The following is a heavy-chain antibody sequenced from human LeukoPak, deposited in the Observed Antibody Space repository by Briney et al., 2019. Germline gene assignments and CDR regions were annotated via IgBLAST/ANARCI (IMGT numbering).Heavy chain of an antibody. Sequence: SETLSLTCSVSGGSIRNYFWSWIRQPAGKGLEWVGGIYTSGSTDYTPSLVSRVTMSVDTSRNQFSLRLTSMTAADTAVYYCARESKSYDGSGFYHDYWGQGTLVAVSS. D-gene: IGHD3-22*01. CDR2: IYTSGST. J-gene: IGHJ4*02. CDR3: ARESKSYDGSGFYHDY. CDR1: GGSIRNYF. V-gene: IGHV4-4*07.